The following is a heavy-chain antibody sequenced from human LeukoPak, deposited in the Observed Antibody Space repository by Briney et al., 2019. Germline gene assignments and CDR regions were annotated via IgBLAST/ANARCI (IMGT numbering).Heavy chain of an antibody. V-gene: IGHV3-21*01. J-gene: IGHJ6*02. CDR1: GFTFSSYS. D-gene: IGHD6-13*01. Sequence: PGGSLRLSCAASGFTFSSYSMNWVRQAPGKGLEWVSSISSSSSHIYYADSVKGRFTISRDNAKNSLYLQMNSLRAEDTAVYYCASRSSWSRGRYYYGMDVWGQGTTVTVSS. CDR2: ISSSSSHI. CDR3: ASRSSWSRGRYYYGMDV.